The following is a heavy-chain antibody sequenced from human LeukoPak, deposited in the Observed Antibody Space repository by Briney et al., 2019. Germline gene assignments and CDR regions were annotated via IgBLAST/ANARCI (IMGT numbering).Heavy chain of an antibody. J-gene: IGHJ4*02. CDR3: ARLTYYYDSSGYYFFDY. V-gene: IGHV4-4*07. CDR2: IYTSGST. CDR1: GGSISSYY. Sequence: SETLSLTCTVSGGSISSYYWSWIRQPAGKGLEWIGRIYTSGSTNYNPSLKSRVTMSVDTSKNQFSLKLSSVTAADTAVYYCARLTYYYDSSGYYFFDYWGQGTLVTVSS. D-gene: IGHD3-22*01.